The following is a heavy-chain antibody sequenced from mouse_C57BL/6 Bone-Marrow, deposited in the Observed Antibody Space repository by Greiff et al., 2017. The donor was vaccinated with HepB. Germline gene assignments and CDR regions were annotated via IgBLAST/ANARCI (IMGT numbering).Heavy chain of an antibody. CDR3: ARGGPTIVTTWYFDV. CDR2: ISDGGSYT. V-gene: IGHV5-4*01. CDR1: GFTFSSYA. J-gene: IGHJ1*03. D-gene: IGHD2-5*01. Sequence: EVQLQQSGGGLVKPGGSLKLSCAASGFTFSSYAMSWVRQTPEKRLEWVATISDGGSYTYYPDNVKGRFTISRDNAKNNLYLQRSHLKSEDTAMYYCARGGPTIVTTWYFDVWGTGTTVTVSS.